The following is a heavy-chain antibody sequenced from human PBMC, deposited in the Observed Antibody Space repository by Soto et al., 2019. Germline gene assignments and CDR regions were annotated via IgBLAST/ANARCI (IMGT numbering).Heavy chain of an antibody. D-gene: IGHD2-2*01. CDR2: IWYDGRNK. J-gene: IGHJ4*02. Sequence: QVQLVASGGGVVQPGRSLRLSCAASGFTFSSYGMHWVRQAPGKGLEWVAVIWYDGRNKYYADSVKGRFTISRDNSKNTLDLKMNSLRAQDTAVYYCSRYYLLVPHRVIDYLGQGTLVTVPS. CDR3: SRYYLLVPHRVIDY. CDR1: GFTFSSYG. V-gene: IGHV3-33*01.